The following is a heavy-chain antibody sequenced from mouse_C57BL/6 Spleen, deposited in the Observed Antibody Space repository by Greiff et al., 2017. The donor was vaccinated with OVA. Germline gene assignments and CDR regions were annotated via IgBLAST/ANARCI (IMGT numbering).Heavy chain of an antibody. CDR1: GYTFTDYN. CDR2: INPNNGGT. V-gene: IGHV1-22*01. Sequence: VQLQQSGPELVKPGASVKMSCKASGYTFTDYNMHWVKQSHGKSLEWIGYINPNNGGTSYNQKFKGKATLTVNKSSSTAYMELRSLTSEDSAVYYCARYRDDYDGAMDYWGQGTSVTVSS. J-gene: IGHJ4*01. CDR3: ARYRDDYDGAMDY. D-gene: IGHD2-4*01.